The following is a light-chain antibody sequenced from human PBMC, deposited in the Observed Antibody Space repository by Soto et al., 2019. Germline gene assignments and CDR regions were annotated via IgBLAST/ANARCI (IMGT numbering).Light chain of an antibody. J-gene: IGLJ2*01. Sequence: SVLTQPASVSGSPGQSITISCTGTSSDVGGYNYVSWYQQHPGKAPKLMIYEVSNRPSGVSNRFSGSESGNTASLTISGLQAEDEADYYCSSYTSSSTHVVFGGGTKLTVL. V-gene: IGLV2-14*01. CDR1: SSDVGGYNY. CDR2: EVS. CDR3: SSYTSSSTHVV.